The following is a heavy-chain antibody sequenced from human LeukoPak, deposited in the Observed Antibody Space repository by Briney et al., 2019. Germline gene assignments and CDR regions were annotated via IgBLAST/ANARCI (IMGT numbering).Heavy chain of an antibody. CDR2: IYPGDSDT. V-gene: IGHV5-51*01. CDR3: ACRGDSGSYYDY. J-gene: IGHJ4*02. Sequence: GESLKTSCKGSGYSFTSHWIGWVRQISGKGLEWMGIIYPGDSDTRYSPSFQGQVTISADKSISTAYLQWSSLKASDTAMYFCACRGDSGSYYDYWGQGTLVTVSS. D-gene: IGHD3-10*01. CDR1: GYSFTSHW.